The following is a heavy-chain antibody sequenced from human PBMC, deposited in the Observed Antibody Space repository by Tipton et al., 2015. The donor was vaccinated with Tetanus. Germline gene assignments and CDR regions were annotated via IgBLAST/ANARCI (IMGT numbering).Heavy chain of an antibody. CDR3: ARDNGPMARGVYGMDV. V-gene: IGHV4-59*01. CDR2: IYYSGST. D-gene: IGHD3-10*01. J-gene: IGHJ6*02. CDR1: VGAIIDSY. Sequence: TLSLTCTVSVGAIIDSYWGWIRQSPGKGLEWIGYIYYSGSTNYSPSLKSRVTISIDTSKSQFSLKMTSVTAADTGMYYCARDNGPMARGVYGMDVWGQGTTVTVSS.